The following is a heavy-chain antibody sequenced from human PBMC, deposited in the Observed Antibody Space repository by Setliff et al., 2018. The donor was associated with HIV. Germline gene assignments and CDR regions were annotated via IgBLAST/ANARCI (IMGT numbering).Heavy chain of an antibody. Sequence: ASVKVSCKASGYTFTSYYMHWVRQAPGQGLEWMGIINPSGGSTSYAQKFQGRVTMTRDTSTSTVYMELSSLRSEDTAVYYCAREVVPAAMRYYYYMDVCGKGTTVTVSS. CDR1: GYTFTSYY. CDR3: AREVVPAAMRYYYYMDV. V-gene: IGHV1-46*01. D-gene: IGHD2-2*01. J-gene: IGHJ6*03. CDR2: INPSGGST.